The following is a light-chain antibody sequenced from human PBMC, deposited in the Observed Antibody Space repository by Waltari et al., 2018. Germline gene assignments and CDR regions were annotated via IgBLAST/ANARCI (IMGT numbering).Light chain of an antibody. CDR1: HSLRATY. V-gene: IGKV3-20*01. Sequence: EIVLTQSPGTLSLSPGERATLSCRAGHSLRATYLAWYQQKPGQAPRLLIYGASSRATGIPDRFSGSGSGKDFTLTIKRLEPEDFAVYYCQQYGSSPYTFGQGTKLEIK. J-gene: IGKJ2*01. CDR3: QQYGSSPYT. CDR2: GAS.